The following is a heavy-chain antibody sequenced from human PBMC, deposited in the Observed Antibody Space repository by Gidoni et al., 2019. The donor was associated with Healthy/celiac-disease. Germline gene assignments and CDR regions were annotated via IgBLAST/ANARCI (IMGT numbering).Heavy chain of an antibody. V-gene: IGHV3-9*01. CDR3: AKSLTAEDAFDI. Sequence: EVQLVEYGGGLVQPGRSLRLSCAASGFTFDDYAMHWVRQAPGKGLEWVSGISWNSGSIGYADSVKGRFTISRDNAKNSLYLQMNSLRAEDTALYYCAKSLTAEDAFDIWGQWTMVTVSS. CDR1: GFTFDDYA. CDR2: ISWNSGSI. J-gene: IGHJ3*02.